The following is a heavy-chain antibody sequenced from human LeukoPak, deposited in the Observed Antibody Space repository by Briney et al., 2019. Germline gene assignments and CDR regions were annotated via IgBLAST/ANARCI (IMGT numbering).Heavy chain of an antibody. D-gene: IGHD5-12*01. J-gene: IGHJ6*03. CDR2: INAGNGNT. CDR1: GYTFTSYA. V-gene: IGHV1-3*03. CDR3: ARGRLVATITGYYYYYMDA. Sequence: ASVKVSCKASGYTFTSYAMHWVRQAPGQRLEWMGWINAGNGNTKYSQEFQGRVTITRDTSASTAYMELSSLRSEDMAVYYCARGRLVATITGYYYYYMDAWGKGTTVTVSS.